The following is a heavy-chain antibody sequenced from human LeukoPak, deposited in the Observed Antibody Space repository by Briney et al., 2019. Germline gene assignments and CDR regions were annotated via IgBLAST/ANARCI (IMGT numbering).Heavy chain of an antibody. CDR1: GYTFTGYY. J-gene: IGHJ4*02. Sequence: GASVKVSCKASGYTFTGYYMHWVRQAPGQGLEWMGWINPNSGGTNYAQKFQGRVTMTRDTSISTAYMELSRLRSDDTAVYYCAVYCSGGSCSHYHWGQGTLVTVSS. V-gene: IGHV1-2*02. D-gene: IGHD2-15*01. CDR3: AVYCSGGSCSHYH. CDR2: INPNSGGT.